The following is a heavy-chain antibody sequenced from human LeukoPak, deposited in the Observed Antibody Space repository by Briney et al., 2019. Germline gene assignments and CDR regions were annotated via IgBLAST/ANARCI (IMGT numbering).Heavy chain of an antibody. CDR1: GTSISSYD. CDR2: IYNSGST. CDR3: ARGRISSWLLDQ. Sequence: SETLSLTCTVSGTSISSYDWNWIRQPPGKGLEWIGYIYNSGSTNYNPSLKSRVTISVDTLKNQFSLNLRSVTAADTAVYYCARGRISSWLLDQWGQGTLVTVCS. J-gene: IGHJ4*02. D-gene: IGHD6-13*01. V-gene: IGHV4-59*01.